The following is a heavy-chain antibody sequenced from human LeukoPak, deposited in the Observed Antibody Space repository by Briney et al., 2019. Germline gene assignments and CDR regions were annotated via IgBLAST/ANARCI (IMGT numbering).Heavy chain of an antibody. V-gene: IGHV3-23*01. CDR1: GSTVSSYA. D-gene: IGHD4-23*01. CDR2: ISGSGGST. CDR3: AKGPDHRGPPNWFDH. J-gene: IGHJ5*02. Sequence: GGSPSPAFSASGSTVSSYAMSWVRQAPGKGLEWVSAISGSGGSTYYADSVKGRFTISRDNSKNTLYLQMNSLRAEDTAVYYCAKGPDHRGPPNWFDHWGQGTLVTVSS.